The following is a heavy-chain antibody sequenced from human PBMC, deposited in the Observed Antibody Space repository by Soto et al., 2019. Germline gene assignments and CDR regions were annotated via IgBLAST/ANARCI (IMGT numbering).Heavy chain of an antibody. CDR2: ISGSGGGT. Sequence: EVQLLESGGGLVQPGGSLRLSCAASGFTFSTFAMSWVRQAPGKGLEWVSAISGSGGGTYYADSVKGRFTISRDNSKNTLYLQMNSLRAEDTAVYYCEKDSTYYDFWSAYSYWGQGTLVTVSS. D-gene: IGHD3-3*01. CDR3: EKDSTYYDFWSAYSY. CDR1: GFTFSTFA. J-gene: IGHJ4*02. V-gene: IGHV3-23*01.